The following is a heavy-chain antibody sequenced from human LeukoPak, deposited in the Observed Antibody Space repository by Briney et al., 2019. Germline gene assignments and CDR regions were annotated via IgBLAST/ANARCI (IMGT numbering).Heavy chain of an antibody. CDR1: GYTLTELS. CDR2: FDPEDGET. V-gene: IGHV1-24*01. J-gene: IGHJ5*02. Sequence: VASVKVSCKVSGYTLTELSMHWVRQAPGKGLEWMGGFDPEDGETIYAQKFQGRVTMTEDTSTDTAYMELSSLRSEDTAVYYCARELRAVAGTGFDPWGQGTLVTVSS. CDR3: ARELRAVAGTGFDP. D-gene: IGHD6-19*01.